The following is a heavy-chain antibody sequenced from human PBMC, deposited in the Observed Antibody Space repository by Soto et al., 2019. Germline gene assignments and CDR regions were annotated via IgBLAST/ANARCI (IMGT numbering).Heavy chain of an antibody. Sequence: QVQLQESGPGLVKPSQTLSLTCTVSGGSISSGDYYWNWIRQHPGKGLEWIGYIYSNGDTYYNSSLKSRVPISLDTSKSQFSLKLSSVTAADTAVYYCARAPPRLVVTFTHFDYWGQGTRVTVSS. CDR2: IYSNGDT. J-gene: IGHJ4*02. D-gene: IGHD4-4*01. CDR3: ARAPPRLVVTFTHFDY. CDR1: GGSISSGDYY. V-gene: IGHV4-31*03.